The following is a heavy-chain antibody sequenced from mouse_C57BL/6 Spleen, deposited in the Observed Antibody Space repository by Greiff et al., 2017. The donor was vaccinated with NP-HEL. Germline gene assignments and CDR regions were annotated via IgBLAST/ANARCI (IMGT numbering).Heavy chain of an antibody. V-gene: IGHV6-3*01. CDR2: IRLKSDNYAT. CDR3: TVYGYGPDWYFDV. J-gene: IGHJ1*03. Sequence: EVKLVESGGGLVQPGGSMKLSCVASGFTFSNYWMNWVRQSPEKGLEWVAQIRLKSDNYATHYAESVKGRFTISRDDSKSSVYLQMNNLRAEDTGIYYCTVYGYGPDWYFDVWGTGTTVTVSS. CDR1: GFTFSNYW. D-gene: IGHD2-2*01.